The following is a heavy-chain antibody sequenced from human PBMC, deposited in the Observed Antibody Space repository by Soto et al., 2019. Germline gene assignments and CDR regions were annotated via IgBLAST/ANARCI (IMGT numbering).Heavy chain of an antibody. CDR3: ARVLYGSGSYYNGNYYYGMDV. V-gene: IGHV3-13*01. CDR1: GFTFSSYD. Sequence: ESGGGLVQPGGSLRLSCAASGFTFSSYDMHWVRQATGKGLEWVSAIGTAGDTYYPGSVKGRFTISRENAKNSLYLQMNSLRAGDTAVYYCARVLYGSGSYYNGNYYYGMDVWGQGTTVTVSS. CDR2: IGTAGDT. D-gene: IGHD3-10*01. J-gene: IGHJ6*02.